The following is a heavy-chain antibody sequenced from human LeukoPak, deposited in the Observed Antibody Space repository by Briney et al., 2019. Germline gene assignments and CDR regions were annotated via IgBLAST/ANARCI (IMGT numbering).Heavy chain of an antibody. J-gene: IGHJ4*02. CDR1: RLSFSGQW. CDR2: IKYDGSEK. CDR3: AYSNNLNY. Sequence: GGSLRLSCAASRLSFSGQWMNWVRQAPGQGLEWVAHIKYDGSEKYYADSVKGRFTISREDAKNSLSLQMDNVRAEDTAVYYCAYSNNLNYWGQGTLVTVSS. V-gene: IGHV3-7*01. D-gene: IGHD1-20*01.